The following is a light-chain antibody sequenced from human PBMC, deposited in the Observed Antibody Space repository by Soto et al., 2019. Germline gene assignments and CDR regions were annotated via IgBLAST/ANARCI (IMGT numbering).Light chain of an antibody. CDR1: STDVGGYSY. J-gene: IGLJ1*01. V-gene: IGLV2-14*01. Sequence: SVLTQPASVSGSPGQSITISCTGSSTDVGGYSYVSWYQQHPGKAPKVMIYEVSNRPSGVSNRFSGSKSGNTASLTISGLQADDEATYYCSSYTSSINYVFGTGTKVTVL. CDR3: SSYTSSINYV. CDR2: EVS.